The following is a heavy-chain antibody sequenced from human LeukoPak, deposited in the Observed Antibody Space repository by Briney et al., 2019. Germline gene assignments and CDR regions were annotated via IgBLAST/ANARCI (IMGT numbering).Heavy chain of an antibody. CDR3: AKGGITMVRGAPSTEYFQH. J-gene: IGHJ1*01. Sequence: GRSLRLSCAASGFIFSSYGMHWVRQAPGKGLEWVAVISYDGSNKYYADSVKGRFTISRDNSKNTLYLQMNSLRAEDTAVYYCAKGGITMVRGAPSTEYFQHWGQGTLVTVSS. CDR2: ISYDGSNK. V-gene: IGHV3-30*18. D-gene: IGHD3-10*01. CDR1: GFIFSSYG.